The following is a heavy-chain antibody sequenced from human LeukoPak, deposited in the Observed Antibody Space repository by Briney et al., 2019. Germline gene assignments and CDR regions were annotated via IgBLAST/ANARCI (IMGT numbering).Heavy chain of an antibody. CDR2: ISYDGSNK. J-gene: IGHJ4*02. Sequence: GGSLRLSCAASGFTFSSYGMHWLRQAPGKGLEWVAVISYDGSNKYYADSVKGRFTISRDNSKNTLYLQMNSLRAEDTAVYYCAEHRDLSYWGQGTLVTVSS. CDR3: AEHRDLSY. V-gene: IGHV3-30*18. CDR1: GFTFSSYG.